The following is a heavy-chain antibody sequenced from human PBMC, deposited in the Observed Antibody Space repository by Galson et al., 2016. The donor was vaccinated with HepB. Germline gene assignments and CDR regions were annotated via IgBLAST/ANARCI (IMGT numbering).Heavy chain of an antibody. D-gene: IGHD4-17*01. CDR3: ARHLSFWGLRQCYFDY. V-gene: IGHV4-39*01. J-gene: IGHJ4*02. CDR1: GGSISSSNHY. Sequence: ETLSLTCTVSGGSISSSNHYWGWLRQPPGKGLEWIGSILYVGSTHYNPSLKGRVSLSRDISKNQFSLNVKSVTAADTAVYYCARHLSFWGLRQCYFDYWGQGSLVTVSS. CDR2: ILYVGST.